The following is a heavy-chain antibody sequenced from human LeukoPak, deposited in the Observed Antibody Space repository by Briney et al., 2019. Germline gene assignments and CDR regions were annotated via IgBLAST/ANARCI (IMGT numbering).Heavy chain of an antibody. J-gene: IGHJ4*02. Sequence: RPSETLSLTCAVYGGSFSGYYWSWIRQPPGKGLEWIGEINHSGSTNYNPSLKSRVTISVDTSKNQFSLKLSSVTAADAAVYYCARGNYYYGSGNYYPFDYWGQGALVTVST. CDR1: GGSFSGYY. CDR2: INHSGST. D-gene: IGHD3-10*01. V-gene: IGHV4-34*01. CDR3: ARGNYYYGSGNYYPFDY.